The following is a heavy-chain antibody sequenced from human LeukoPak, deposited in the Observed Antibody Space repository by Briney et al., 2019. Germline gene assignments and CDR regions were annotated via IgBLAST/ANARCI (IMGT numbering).Heavy chain of an antibody. D-gene: IGHD3-22*01. CDR1: GFTFSDYH. J-gene: IGHJ4*02. CDR2: ISDGGSTT. Sequence: GGSLRLSCAASGFTFSDYHMSWIRQAPGKGLEWVSRISDGGSTTTYADSVKGRFTISRDNAKNTLYLQMNGLRAEDTAVYYCSRSAYYDGSGNYYDYWGQGTLVTVSS. V-gene: IGHV3-74*01. CDR3: SRSAYYDGSGNYYDY.